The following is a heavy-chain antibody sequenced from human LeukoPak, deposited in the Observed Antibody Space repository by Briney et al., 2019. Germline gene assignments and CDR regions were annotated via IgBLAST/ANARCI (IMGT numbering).Heavy chain of an antibody. V-gene: IGHV3-30*04. CDR1: GFTFSSYA. Sequence: PGGSLRLSCAASGFTFSSYAMHWVRQAPGKGLEWVAVISYDGSNKYYADSVKGRFTISRDNSKNTLYLQMNSLRAEDTAVYYCAGGYCSSTSCYSLDYWGQGTLVTVSS. J-gene: IGHJ4*02. CDR2: ISYDGSNK. CDR3: AGGYCSSTSCYSLDY. D-gene: IGHD2-2*03.